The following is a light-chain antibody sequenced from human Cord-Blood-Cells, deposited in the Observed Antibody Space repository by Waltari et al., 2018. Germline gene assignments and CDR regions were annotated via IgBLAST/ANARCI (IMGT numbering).Light chain of an antibody. Sequence: QSALTQPASVSGSPGQSITISCTGTSSDVGSYNLVSWYQQHPGNAPKLRIYEGSKRPSGVSNRFACSKSGNTASLTIAGLQAEDEADYYCCSYAGSSTYVVFGGVTKLTVL. CDR3: CSYAGSSTYVV. CDR1: SSDVGSYNL. J-gene: IGLJ2*01. CDR2: EGS. V-gene: IGLV2-23*01.